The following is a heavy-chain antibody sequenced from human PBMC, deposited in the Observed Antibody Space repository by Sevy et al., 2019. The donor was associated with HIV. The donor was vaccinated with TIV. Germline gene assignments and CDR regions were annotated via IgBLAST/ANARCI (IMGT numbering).Heavy chain of an antibody. J-gene: IGHJ4*02. CDR1: GFSFSTYW. CDR3: EKGNSGSFDY. CDR2: IKQDESEK. D-gene: IGHD3-22*01. Sequence: GGSLRLSCAASGFSFSTYWMHWVRQAPGKGLEWVANIKQDESEKYYVASVKGRFTISRDNAKNSVYLEMNSLRPEDTAIYYCEKGNSGSFDYWGQGPLVTVSS. V-gene: IGHV3-7*01.